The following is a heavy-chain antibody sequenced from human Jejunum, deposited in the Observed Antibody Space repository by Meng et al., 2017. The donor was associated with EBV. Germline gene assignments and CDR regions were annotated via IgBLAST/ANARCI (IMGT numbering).Heavy chain of an antibody. D-gene: IGHD3-22*01. CDR1: GGSISENDW. CDR2: IYHGGGT. CDR3: AGNGYYALEY. J-gene: IGHJ4*02. V-gene: IGHV4-4*02. Sequence: HVQLQESGPSVDKPSGTLSLTCVVSGGSISENDWWSWGRQPPGKGLEWLGEIYHGGGTNYNPSLESRVTISVDKSKNQFSLKLNSVTVADTAVYYCAGNGYYALEYWGPGILVTVSS.